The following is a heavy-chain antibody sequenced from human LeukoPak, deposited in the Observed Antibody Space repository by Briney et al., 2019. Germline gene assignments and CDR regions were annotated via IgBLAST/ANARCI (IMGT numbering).Heavy chain of an antibody. V-gene: IGHV1-2*02. J-gene: IGHJ4*02. D-gene: IGHD2-21*01. CDR3: ARDGSVAYDY. Sequence: ASVKVSCKASGYTFTTYYMHWVRRAPGQGLEWMGWINPNSGGTNYAQKFQGRVTMTRDTSISTAYMELSSLRSDDTAVYYCARDGSVAYDYWGQGTLVTVSS. CDR2: INPNSGGT. CDR1: GYTFTTYY.